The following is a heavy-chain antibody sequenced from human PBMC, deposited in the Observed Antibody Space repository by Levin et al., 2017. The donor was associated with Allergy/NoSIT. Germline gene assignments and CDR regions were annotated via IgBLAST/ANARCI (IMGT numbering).Heavy chain of an antibody. CDR1: GFTFSSYA. J-gene: IGHJ4*02. V-gene: IGHV3-23*01. D-gene: IGHD3-22*01. CDR3: AKDRVKVGDSSGTLDY. Sequence: GESLKISCAASGFTFSSYAMSWVRQAPGKGLEWVSAISGSGGSTYYADSVKGRFTISRDNSKNTLYLQMNSLRAEDTAVYYCAKDRVKVGDSSGTLDYWGQGTLVTVSS. CDR2: ISGSGGST.